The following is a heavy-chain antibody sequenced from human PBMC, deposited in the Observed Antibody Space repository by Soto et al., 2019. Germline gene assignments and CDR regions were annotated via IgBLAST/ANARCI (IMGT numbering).Heavy chain of an antibody. CDR1: GFTFSNYA. Sequence: EGSLTLSCAASGFTFSNYAMGWVRQAPGKGLEWVSSVSASGESTYNTDSVKGRFTISRDNSKNTVYLQMNSLRPEDTAIYYCAKKGNYGSGSFYLDYWGQGTLVTVS. V-gene: IGHV3-23*01. D-gene: IGHD3-10*01. CDR2: VSASGEST. CDR3: AKKGNYGSGSFYLDY. J-gene: IGHJ4*02.